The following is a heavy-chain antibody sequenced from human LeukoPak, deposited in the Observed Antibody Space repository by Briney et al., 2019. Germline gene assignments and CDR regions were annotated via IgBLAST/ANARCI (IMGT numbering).Heavy chain of an antibody. D-gene: IGHD3-3*01. Sequence: GGSLRLSCAASGFTFSSYGMHWVRQAPGKGPEWVAVIWYDGSNKYYADSVKGRFTISRDNSKNTLYLQMNSLRAEDTAVYYCARDRGNAFGVVIANWFDPWGQGTLVTVSS. CDR2: IWYDGSNK. J-gene: IGHJ5*02. CDR3: ARDRGNAFGVVIANWFDP. CDR1: GFTFSSYG. V-gene: IGHV3-33*01.